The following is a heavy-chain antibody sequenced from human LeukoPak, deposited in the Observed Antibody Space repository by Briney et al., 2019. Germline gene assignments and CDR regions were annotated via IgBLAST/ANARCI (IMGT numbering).Heavy chain of an antibody. J-gene: IGHJ4*02. CDR3: AVARVSYSSGWYTGGYYFDY. V-gene: IGHV3-23*01. CDR2: ISGSGGST. CDR1: GFTFSSYA. D-gene: IGHD6-19*01. Sequence: GGSLRLSCAASGFTFSSYAMSWVRQAPGKGLEWVSAISGSGGSTYYADSVKGRFTISRDNSKNTLYLQMNSLRAEDTAVYYCAVARVSYSSGWYTGGYYFDYWGQGTLVTVSS.